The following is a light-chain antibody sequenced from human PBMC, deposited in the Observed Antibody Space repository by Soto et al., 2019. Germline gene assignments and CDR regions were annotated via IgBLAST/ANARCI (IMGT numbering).Light chain of an antibody. J-gene: IGLJ1*01. Sequence: QSALTQPASVSGSPGQSITISCTGTSSDVGGYTYVSWYQQHPDKAPKLIIYDVTNRPSGISNRFSGSKSGNTASLTISGLQAEDEADYYCSSYTSSSSYVFGTGTKVTVL. CDR2: DVT. CDR3: SSYTSSSSYV. V-gene: IGLV2-14*01. CDR1: SSDVGGYTY.